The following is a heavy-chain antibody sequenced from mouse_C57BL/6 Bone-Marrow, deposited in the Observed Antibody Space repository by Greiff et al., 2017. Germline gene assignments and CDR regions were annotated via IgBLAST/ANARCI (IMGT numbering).Heavy chain of an antibody. V-gene: IGHV1-69*01. Sequence: VQLQQPGAELVMPGASVKLSCKASGYTFTSYWMHWVKQRPGQGLEWIGEIDPSDSYTNYNQKFKGKSTLTVDKSSSTAYMQLSSLTSEDSAVYYCARGGHGAYWGQGTLVTVSA. CDR3: ARGGHGAY. J-gene: IGHJ3*01. CDR2: IDPSDSYT. CDR1: GYTFTSYW.